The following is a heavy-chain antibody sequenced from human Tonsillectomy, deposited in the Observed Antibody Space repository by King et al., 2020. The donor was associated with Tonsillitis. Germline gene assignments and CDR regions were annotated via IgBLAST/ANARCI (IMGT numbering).Heavy chain of an antibody. Sequence: VQLQESGPGLVKSSETLSLTCTVSGGSISSYYWSWIRQPPGKGLEWIGYIYNSGSTSYNPSLKSRVTISVDTSKNQFSLKLSSVTAADTAVYYCARGHDSSGYHYYGMDVWGQGTTVTVSS. V-gene: IGHV4-59*13. CDR1: GGSISSYY. CDR2: IYNSGST. D-gene: IGHD3-22*01. CDR3: ARGHDSSGYHYYGMDV. J-gene: IGHJ6*02.